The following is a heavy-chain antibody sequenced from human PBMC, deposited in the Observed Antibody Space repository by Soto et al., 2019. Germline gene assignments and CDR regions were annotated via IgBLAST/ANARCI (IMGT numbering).Heavy chain of an antibody. CDR1: GGSIRSYY. V-gene: IGHV4-59*01. CDR2: IYYSGST. J-gene: IGHJ5*02. D-gene: IGHD6-13*01. Sequence: PSETLSLTCTVSGGSIRSYYWSWIRQPPGKGLEWIGYIYYSGSTNYNPSLKSRVTISVDTSKNQFSLKLSSVTAADTAVYYCASDRSREGSSWYGNWFDPWGQGTLVTVSS. CDR3: ASDRSREGSSWYGNWFDP.